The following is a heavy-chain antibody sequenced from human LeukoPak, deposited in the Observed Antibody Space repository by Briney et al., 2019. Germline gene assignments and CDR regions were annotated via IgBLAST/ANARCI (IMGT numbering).Heavy chain of an antibody. J-gene: IGHJ4*02. V-gene: IGHV4-4*09. CDR1: GGSISSYY. D-gene: IGHD4-17*01. Sequence: SETLSLTCTVSGGSISSYYWSWIRQPPGKGLEWIGYIYTSGSTNYNPSLKSRVTISVDTSKSQFSLKLSSVTAADTAVYYCARTVTTARFFDYWGQGTLVTVSS. CDR2: IYTSGST. CDR3: ARTVTTARFFDY.